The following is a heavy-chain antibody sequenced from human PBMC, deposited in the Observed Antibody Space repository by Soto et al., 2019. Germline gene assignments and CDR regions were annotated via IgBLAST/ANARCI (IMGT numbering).Heavy chain of an antibody. V-gene: IGHV3-74*01. J-gene: IGHJ5*02. CDR2: INSDGSTT. CDR3: ARQRRETLLNSGSGRPSWFDP. D-gene: IGHD3-10*01. Sequence: GGSLRLSCAVSGFHFSSHWRHWVRQAPGKGLVWVSRINSDGSTTNYADSVKGRFTISRDNAKNTLYLQMNSLRAEDTAVYYCARQRRETLLNSGSGRPSWFDPWGQGTLVTVSS. CDR1: GFHFSSHW.